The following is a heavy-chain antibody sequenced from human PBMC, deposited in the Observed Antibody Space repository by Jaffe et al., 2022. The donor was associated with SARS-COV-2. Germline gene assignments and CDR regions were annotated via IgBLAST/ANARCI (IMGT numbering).Heavy chain of an antibody. V-gene: IGHV3-15*01. CDR1: GFTFSNAW. J-gene: IGHJ4*02. Sequence: EVQLVESGGGLVKPGGSLRLSCAASGFTFSNAWMSWVRQAPGKGLEWVGRIKSKTDGGTTDYAAPVKGRFTISRDDSKNTLYLQMNSLKTEDTAVYYCTTVTLWGLYNWKGAYYFDYWGQGTLVTVSS. D-gene: IGHD1-20*01. CDR3: TTVTLWGLYNWKGAYYFDY. CDR2: IKSKTDGGTT.